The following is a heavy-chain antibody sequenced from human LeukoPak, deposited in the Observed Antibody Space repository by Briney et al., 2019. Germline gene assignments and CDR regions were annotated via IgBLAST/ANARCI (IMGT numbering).Heavy chain of an antibody. CDR2: IKQDGSEK. CDR1: GFTFSSYW. J-gene: IGHJ6*02. Sequence: PGGSLRLSCAASGFTFSSYWMSWVRQAPGKGLEWVANIKQDGSEKYYVDSVKGRFTISRDNAKNSLYLQMNSLRAEDTAVYYCARADIVVVPAAYHCYYYGMDVWGQGTTVTVSS. D-gene: IGHD2-2*01. CDR3: ARADIVVVPAAYHCYYYGMDV. V-gene: IGHV3-7*01.